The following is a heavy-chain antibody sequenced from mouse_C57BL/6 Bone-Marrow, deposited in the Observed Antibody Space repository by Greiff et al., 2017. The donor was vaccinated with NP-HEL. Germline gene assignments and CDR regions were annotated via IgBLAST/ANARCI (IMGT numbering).Heavy chain of an antibody. V-gene: IGHV5-9*01. Sequence: EVHLVESGGGSVKPGGSLKLSCAASGFTFSSYTMSWVRQTPEKRLEWVATISGGGGNTYYPASVKGRFTISRDNAKNTLYLQMSSLRSEDTALYYVARVEAAQALDYWGKGTTLTVSS. CDR3: ARVEAAQALDY. CDR2: ISGGGGNT. J-gene: IGHJ2*01. D-gene: IGHD3-2*02. CDR1: GFTFSSYT.